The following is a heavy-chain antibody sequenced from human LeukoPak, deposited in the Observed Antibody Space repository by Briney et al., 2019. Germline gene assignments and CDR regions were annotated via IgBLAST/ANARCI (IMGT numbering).Heavy chain of an antibody. CDR3: ARPHRYCSSTSCYHADAFDI. D-gene: IGHD2-2*01. Sequence: SETLSLTCTVSGGSISSSSYFWGWIRQPPGKGLEWIGSIYYSGSTYYNPSLKSRVTISVDTSKNQFSLKLSSVTAADTAVYYCARPHRYCSSTSCYHADAFDIWGQGTMVTVSS. CDR2: IYYSGST. V-gene: IGHV4-39*07. CDR1: GGSISSSSYF. J-gene: IGHJ3*02.